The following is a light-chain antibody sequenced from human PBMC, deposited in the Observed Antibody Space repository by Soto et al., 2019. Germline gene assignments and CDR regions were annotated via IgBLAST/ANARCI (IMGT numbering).Light chain of an antibody. CDR1: QSLVHSQGNYF. CDR2: WGF. Sequence: DIVMTQSPLSLPVSLGEPASISCRSSQSLVHSQGNYFFDWYVQKPGQSPQLLIYWGFIRASGVPDRISGSASGTDFTLKITRVEAEDVGVYYCMQALQTPYTFGQGTKLEIK. CDR3: MQALQTPYT. J-gene: IGKJ2*01. V-gene: IGKV2-28*01.